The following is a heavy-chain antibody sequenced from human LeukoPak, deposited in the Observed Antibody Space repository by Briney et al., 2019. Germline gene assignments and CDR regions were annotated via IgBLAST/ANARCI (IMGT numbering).Heavy chain of an antibody. V-gene: IGHV3-23*01. CDR1: GFTFSSYA. CDR2: ISGSGGST. Sequence: GGSLRLSCAASGFTFSSYAMSWVRQAPGKGLEWVSVISGSGGSTYYADSVKGRFTISGDNSKNTLYLQMNSLRAEDTAVYYCAKYLPNQLLKDWGQGTLVTVSS. J-gene: IGHJ4*02. D-gene: IGHD2-2*01. CDR3: AKYLPNQLLKD.